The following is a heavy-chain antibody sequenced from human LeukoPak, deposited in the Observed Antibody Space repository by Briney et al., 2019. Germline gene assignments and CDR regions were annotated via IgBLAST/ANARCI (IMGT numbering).Heavy chain of an antibody. CDR1: GFTVSSNY. CDR2: IYAGGST. V-gene: IGHV3-66*02. J-gene: IGHJ4*02. D-gene: IGHD1-1*01. Sequence: GGSLRLSCAVSGFTVSSNYMSWVRQAPGKGLEWVSVIYAGGSTYYAGSVRGRFTISRDNFKNTVYLQMNSLRVEDTAMYYCARDSDWKDAYLDHWGQGTLVTVSS. CDR3: ARDSDWKDAYLDH.